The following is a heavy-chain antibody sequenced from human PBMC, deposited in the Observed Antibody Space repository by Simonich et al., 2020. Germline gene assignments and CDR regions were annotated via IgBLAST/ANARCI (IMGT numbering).Heavy chain of an antibody. Sequence: EVQLVESGGGLVKPGGSLRLSCAASGFTFSSYSMNWVRQAPGKVREWVSSISSSSSYKYYADSVKGRFTISRDNAKNSLYLQMNSLRAEDTAVYYCAREIEAGNAFDIWGQGTMVTVSS. V-gene: IGHV3-21*01. CDR2: ISSSSSYK. CDR1: GFTFSSYS. J-gene: IGHJ3*02. CDR3: AREIEAGNAFDI.